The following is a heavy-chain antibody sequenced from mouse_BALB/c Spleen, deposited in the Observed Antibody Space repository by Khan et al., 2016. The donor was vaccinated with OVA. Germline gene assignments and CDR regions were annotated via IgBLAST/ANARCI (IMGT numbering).Heavy chain of an antibody. Sequence: EVQLVESGPGLVKPSQSLSLTCSVTGYSITSGYRWNWIRQFPGNKLVWMGYISYDGSNNYNPSLKNRISITRDTSKNQFFLKLNSVTTEDTSTYCCTRGGAVVPYWYFDVWGAGTTVTVSS. V-gene: IGHV3-6*02. J-gene: IGHJ1*01. CDR3: TRGGAVVPYWYFDV. CDR1: GYSITSGYR. D-gene: IGHD1-1*01. CDR2: ISYDGSN.